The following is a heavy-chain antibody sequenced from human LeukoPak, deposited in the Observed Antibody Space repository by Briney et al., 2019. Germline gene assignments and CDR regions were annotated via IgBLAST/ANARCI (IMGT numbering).Heavy chain of an antibody. Sequence: SETLSLTCTVSGGSISSYYWSWIRQPPGKGLEWLGYIYYTGNSNYNPSLESRVTMSLDTSTNQFSLRLSPVTAADTAVYYCAGRYTNSWFFDYWGQGALVTVSS. CDR2: IYYTGNS. D-gene: IGHD2-2*02. CDR3: AGRYTNSWFFDY. CDR1: GGSISSYY. J-gene: IGHJ4*02. V-gene: IGHV4-59*08.